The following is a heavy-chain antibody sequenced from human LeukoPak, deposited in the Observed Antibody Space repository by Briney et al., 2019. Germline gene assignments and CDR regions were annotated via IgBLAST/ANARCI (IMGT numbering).Heavy chain of an antibody. V-gene: IGHV4-39*01. Sequence: SETLSLTCTVSGGSISSSSYYWGWIRQPPGKGLEWIGSIYYSGSTYYNPSLKSRVTISVDTSKNQFSLKLSSVTAADTAVYYCARGDSSSWYYRFYYFDYWGQGTLVTVSS. D-gene: IGHD6-13*01. J-gene: IGHJ4*02. CDR3: ARGDSSSWYYRFYYFDY. CDR2: IYYSGST. CDR1: GGSISSSSYY.